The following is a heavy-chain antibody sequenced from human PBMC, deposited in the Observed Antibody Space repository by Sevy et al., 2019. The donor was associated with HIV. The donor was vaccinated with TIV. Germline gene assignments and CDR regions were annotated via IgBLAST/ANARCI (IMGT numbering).Heavy chain of an antibody. V-gene: IGHV3-73*01. CDR3: AATPGYRINWYYLHY. Sequence: GGSLRLSCAASGFTFSGSAIHWVRQASGKGLEWVSRIRFKANAYATSYAASVEGRFTISRDDSKNTAYLQMNSLKTEDTAVYYRAATPGYRINWYYLHYWGQGTLVTISS. D-gene: IGHD6-13*01. CDR1: GFTFSGSA. J-gene: IGHJ4*02. CDR2: IRFKANAYAT.